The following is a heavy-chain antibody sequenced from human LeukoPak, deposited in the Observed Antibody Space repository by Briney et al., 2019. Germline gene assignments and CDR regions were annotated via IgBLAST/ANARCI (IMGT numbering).Heavy chain of an antibody. CDR1: GGSISSYY. D-gene: IGHD4-17*01. CDR2: IYNSGST. Sequence: SETLSLTCTVSGGSISSYYWTWLRQPPGKGLEWIGYIYNSGSTNYNPSLKSRVTISVDTSKNQFSLKLTSVTAADTAVYYCARLLNRGDYVHFDYWGQGTLVTVSS. J-gene: IGHJ4*02. CDR3: ARLLNRGDYVHFDY. V-gene: IGHV4-59*08.